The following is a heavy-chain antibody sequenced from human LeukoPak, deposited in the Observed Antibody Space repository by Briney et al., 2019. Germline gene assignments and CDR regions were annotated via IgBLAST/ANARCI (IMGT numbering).Heavy chain of an antibody. CDR3: ARAAEGYYYDSSGYNRALDY. CDR1: GFTVSRNY. J-gene: IGHJ4*02. CDR2: IYSGGST. Sequence: PGGSLRLSCAASGFTVSRNYMSWVRQAPGKGLEWVSVIYSGGSTYYADSVKGRFTISRDNSKNTLYLQMNSLRAEDTAVYYCARAAEGYYYDSSGYNRALDYWGQGTLVTVSS. D-gene: IGHD3-22*01. V-gene: IGHV3-53*01.